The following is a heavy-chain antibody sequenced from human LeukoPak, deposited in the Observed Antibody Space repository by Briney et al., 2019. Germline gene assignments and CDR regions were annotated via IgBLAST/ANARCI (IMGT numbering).Heavy chain of an antibody. Sequence: GGSLRLSCAASGFTFSSYWMSWVRQAPGKGLEWVANIKQDGSEKYYVDSVKGRFTISRDNARNSLYLQMNSLRAEDTAVYYCARVGTMEDFDYWGQGTLVTVSS. D-gene: IGHD3-10*01. CDR1: GFTFSSYW. CDR2: IKQDGSEK. CDR3: ARVGTMEDFDY. J-gene: IGHJ4*02. V-gene: IGHV3-7*01.